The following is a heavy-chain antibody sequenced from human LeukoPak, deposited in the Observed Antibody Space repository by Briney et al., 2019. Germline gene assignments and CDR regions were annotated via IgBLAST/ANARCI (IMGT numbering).Heavy chain of an antibody. CDR3: ARGRSSSWYASWFDP. CDR2: IYHSGST. D-gene: IGHD6-13*01. V-gene: IGHV4-38-2*02. J-gene: IGHJ5*02. CDR1: ENSITSDYY. Sequence: SETLPLTCTVSENSITSDYYWAWIRQPPGKGLEWIGSIYHSGSTYYNPSLKSRVTISVDTSKNQFSLKLSSVTAADTAVYYCARGRSSSWYASWFDPWGQGTLVTVSS.